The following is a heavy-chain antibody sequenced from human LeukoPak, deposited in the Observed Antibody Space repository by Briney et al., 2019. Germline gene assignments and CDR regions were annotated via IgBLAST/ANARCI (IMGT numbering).Heavy chain of an antibody. D-gene: IGHD6-19*01. CDR1: GFTFSSYA. CDR3: AKDLGGWSQLDY. CDR2: ISYDGSNK. J-gene: IGHJ4*02. Sequence: PGRSLRLSCAASGFTFSSYAMHWVRQAPGKGLEWVAVISYDGSNKYYAGSVKGRFTISRDNSQNTMYLQMNSLRAEDTAIYYCAKDLGGWSQLDYWGQGTLVTVSS. V-gene: IGHV3-30-3*01.